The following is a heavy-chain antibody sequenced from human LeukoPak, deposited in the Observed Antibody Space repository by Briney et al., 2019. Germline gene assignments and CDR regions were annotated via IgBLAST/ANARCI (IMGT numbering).Heavy chain of an antibody. D-gene: IGHD4-17*01. CDR1: GGSISSYF. J-gene: IGHJ4*02. CDR3: ARNPYGDYRDTILDY. CDR2: IHNSVNT. V-gene: IGHV4-59*01. Sequence: PSETLSLTCTVSGGSISSYFWSWIRQPPGKGLEWIGYIHNSVNTNYNPSLKSRVTISLDTSKNQLPLKLTSVTAADTAVYYCARNPYGDYRDTILDYWGQGNLVIVSS.